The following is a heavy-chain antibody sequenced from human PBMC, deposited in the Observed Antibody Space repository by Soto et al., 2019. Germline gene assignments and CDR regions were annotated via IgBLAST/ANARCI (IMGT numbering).Heavy chain of an antibody. D-gene: IGHD4-17*01. CDR2: IYYSGST. CDR3: ARQLDYGDYYGYYFDY. CDR1: GGSISSNY. Sequence: PSETLSLTCTVSGGSISSNYCSWIRLPPGKGLEWIGNIYYSGSTNYNPSLKSRVTISVDTSKNQFSLKLSSVTAADTAVYYCARQLDYGDYYGYYFDYWGQGTLVTVS. J-gene: IGHJ4*02. V-gene: IGHV4-59*08.